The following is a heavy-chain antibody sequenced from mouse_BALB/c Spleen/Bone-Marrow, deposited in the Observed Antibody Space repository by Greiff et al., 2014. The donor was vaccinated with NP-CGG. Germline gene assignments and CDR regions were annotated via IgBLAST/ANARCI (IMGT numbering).Heavy chain of an antibody. CDR3: TRSYGSSYEYYFDY. CDR1: GYTFTSYW. V-gene: IGHV1-69*02. Sequence: VQLQQSGAELVRPGASVKLSCKASGYTFTSYWINWVKQRPGQGLEWIGNIYPSDSYTNYNQKFKDKATLTVDKSSSTAYMQLSSPTSEDSAVYYCTRSYGSSYEYYFDYWGQGPTLTVPS. J-gene: IGHJ2*01. D-gene: IGHD1-1*01. CDR2: IYPSDSYT.